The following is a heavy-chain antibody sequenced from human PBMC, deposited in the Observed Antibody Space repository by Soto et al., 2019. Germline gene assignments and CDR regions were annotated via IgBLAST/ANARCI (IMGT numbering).Heavy chain of an antibody. CDR2: ISGSGGST. CDR1: GFTFSSYA. D-gene: IGHD2-15*01. CDR3: AKQTGGDIVVVVAVTDYYGMDV. J-gene: IGHJ6*04. V-gene: IGHV3-23*01. Sequence: GGSLRLSCAASGFTFSSYAMSWVRQAPGKGLEGVSAISGSGGSTYYADSVKGRFTISRDNSKNTLYLQMNSLRAEDTAVYYCAKQTGGDIVVVVAVTDYYGMDVWGKETSLTAS.